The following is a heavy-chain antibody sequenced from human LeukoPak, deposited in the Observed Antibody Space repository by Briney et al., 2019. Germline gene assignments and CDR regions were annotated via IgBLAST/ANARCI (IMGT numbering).Heavy chain of an antibody. V-gene: IGHV3-48*01. D-gene: IGHD6-13*01. CDR3: ARVRYSSSWYPYYFDY. CDR1: GFTFSTYS. J-gene: IGHJ4*02. CDR2: IGGSGSFI. Sequence: GGSLRLSCAGSGFTFSTYSIKWVRQAPGKGLEWVSHIGGSGSFIYYADSVKGRFTISRDNTKNTLYLQMNSLRAEDTAVYYCARVRYSSSWYPYYFDYWGQGTLVTVSS.